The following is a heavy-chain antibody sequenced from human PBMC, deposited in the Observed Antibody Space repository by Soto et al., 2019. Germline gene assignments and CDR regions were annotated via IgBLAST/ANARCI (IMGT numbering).Heavy chain of an antibody. V-gene: IGHV2-5*02. J-gene: IGHJ4*02. CDR3: ARTKGSTVTYYFDY. D-gene: IGHD4-17*01. CDR1: GFSLSTSKVG. Sequence: QITLKESGPTLVKPTQTLTLTCTFSGFSLSTSKVGVGWIRQPPGKALEWLVFIYWDDDKRYSTSLKSRLTITKDTSKNQVILTMTNMHPVDTATYYCARTKGSTVTYYFDYWGQGTLVTVSS. CDR2: IYWDDDK.